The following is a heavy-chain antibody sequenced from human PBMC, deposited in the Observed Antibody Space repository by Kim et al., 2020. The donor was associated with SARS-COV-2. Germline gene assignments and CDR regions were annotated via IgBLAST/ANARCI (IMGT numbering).Heavy chain of an antibody. D-gene: IGHD1-26*01. J-gene: IGHJ3*02. V-gene: IGHV1-3*01. CDR3: ASTGAIVGATGGAFDI. Sequence: KWQGRVTITRDTSASTAYMELSSLRSEDTAVYYCASTGAIVGATGGAFDIWGQGTMVTVSS.